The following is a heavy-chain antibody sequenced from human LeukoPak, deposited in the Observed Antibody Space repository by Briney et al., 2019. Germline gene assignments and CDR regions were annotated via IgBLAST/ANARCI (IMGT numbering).Heavy chain of an antibody. V-gene: IGHV4-34*01. CDR3: ARTGWGLRPWKIYTYYFDY. Sequence: SETLSLTCAVYGGSFSGYYWSWIRQPPGKGLDWIGEINHSGSTNYDPSLKSRVTISVDTSKNQFSLKPSSVTAADTAVYYCARTGWGLRPWKIYTYYFDYWGQGTLVTVSS. J-gene: IGHJ4*02. CDR1: GGSFSGYY. D-gene: IGHD2-21*02. CDR2: INHSGST.